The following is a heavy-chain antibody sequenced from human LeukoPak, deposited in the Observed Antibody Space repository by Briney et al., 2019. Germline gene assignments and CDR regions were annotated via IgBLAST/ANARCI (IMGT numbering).Heavy chain of an antibody. CDR3: AKDGGYGSGSYSYYYYGLDV. CDR2: IWYDGSNK. V-gene: IGHV3-33*06. CDR1: GFTFSSYG. J-gene: IGHJ6*02. Sequence: PGRSLRLSCAASGFTFSSYGMHWVRQAPGKGLEWVAVIWYDGSNKYYADSVKGRFTISRDNSKNTLYLQMNSLRAEDTAVYYCAKDGGYGSGSYSYYYYGLDVWGQGTTVTVSS. D-gene: IGHD3-10*01.